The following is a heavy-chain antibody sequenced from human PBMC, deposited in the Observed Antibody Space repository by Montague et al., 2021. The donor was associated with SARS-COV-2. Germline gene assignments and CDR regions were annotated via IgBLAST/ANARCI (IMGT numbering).Heavy chain of an antibody. CDR3: ARIRDYDILTGSYSGFDY. J-gene: IGHJ4*02. V-gene: IGHV2-70*01. Sequence: PALVKPTQTLTLTCTFSGFSLSTSGMCVSWIRQPPGKVLEWLALIDWDDDKYYSTSLKTRLTISKDTSKNQVVLTMTNMDPVGTATYYCARIRDYDILTGSYSGFDYWGQGTLVTVSS. CDR2: IDWDDDK. D-gene: IGHD3-9*01. CDR1: GFSLSTSGMC.